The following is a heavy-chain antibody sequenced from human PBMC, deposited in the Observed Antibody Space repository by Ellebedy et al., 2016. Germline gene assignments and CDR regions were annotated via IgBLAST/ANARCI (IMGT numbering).Heavy chain of an antibody. J-gene: IGHJ3*01. D-gene: IGHD2-21*01. CDR3: TRILIGGDRAFDV. V-gene: IGHV3-74*01. CDR1: EFTFTLYW. CDR2: IDNNGVGV. Sequence: GGSLRLXCAASEFTFTLYWIHWVRQAPGKGLEWVSRIDNNGVGVRYVDSVEGRFSISRDNAKNMVYLEMNSLRVDDTAVYFCTRILIGGDRAFDVWGQGTVVSVSS.